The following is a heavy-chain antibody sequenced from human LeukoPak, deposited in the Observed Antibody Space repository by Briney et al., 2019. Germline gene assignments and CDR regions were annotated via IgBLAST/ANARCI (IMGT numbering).Heavy chain of an antibody. Sequence: GGSLRLSCAASGFTFSSYSMNWVRQAPGKGLEWVSSISSSSSYIYYADSVKGRFTVSRDNAKNSLYLQMNSLRAEDTALYYCARVGEYNWKGNFDYWGQGTLVTVSS. J-gene: IGHJ4*02. CDR1: GFTFSSYS. V-gene: IGHV3-21*04. D-gene: IGHD1-20*01. CDR3: ARVGEYNWKGNFDY. CDR2: ISSSSSYI.